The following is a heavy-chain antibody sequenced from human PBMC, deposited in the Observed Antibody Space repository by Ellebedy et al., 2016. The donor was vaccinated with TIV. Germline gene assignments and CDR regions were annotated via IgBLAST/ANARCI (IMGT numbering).Heavy chain of an antibody. CDR2: IYYSGST. Sequence: MPSETLSLTCTVSGGSISSYYWSWIRQPPGKGLEWIGYIYYSGSTNYNPSLKSRVTISVDPSKNQFSLKLSPVTASDTAVYYCARFVDLRGGMDVWGQGTTVTVPS. CDR3: ARFVDLRGGMDV. J-gene: IGHJ6*02. CDR1: GGSISSYY. D-gene: IGHD3-10*01. V-gene: IGHV4-59*01.